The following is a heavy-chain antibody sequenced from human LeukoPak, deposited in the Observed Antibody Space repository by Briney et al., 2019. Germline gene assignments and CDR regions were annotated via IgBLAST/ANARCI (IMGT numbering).Heavy chain of an antibody. D-gene: IGHD5-24*01. CDR1: GFTFSSYA. Sequence: GSLRLSCAGSGFTFSSYAMSWVRQAPGKGLEWVSAISGSGGSTYYADSVKGRFTISRDNSKNTLYLQMNSLRAEDTAVYYCAKVRDGYNAVFDYWGQGTLVTVSS. CDR3: AKVRDGYNAVFDY. J-gene: IGHJ4*02. CDR2: ISGSGGST. V-gene: IGHV3-23*01.